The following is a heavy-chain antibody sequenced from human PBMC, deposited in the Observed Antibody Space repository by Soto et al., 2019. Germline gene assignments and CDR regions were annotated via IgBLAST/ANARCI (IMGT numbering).Heavy chain of an antibody. V-gene: IGHV4-59*08. CDR2: IYNSGST. CDR3: ARRPGFGHAFDI. CDR1: GGSISSYY. D-gene: IGHD3-10*01. Sequence: QVQPQESGPGLVKPSETLSLTCTVSGGSISSYYWNWIRQPPGKGLEWIGYIYNSGSTNNNPSLKSRVTISVDTSNNQFSLKLSSVTAADTAVYYCARRPGFGHAFDIWGQGTMVTVSS. J-gene: IGHJ3*02.